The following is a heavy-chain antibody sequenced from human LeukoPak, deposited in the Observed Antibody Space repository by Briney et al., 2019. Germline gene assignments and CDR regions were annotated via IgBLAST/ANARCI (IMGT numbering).Heavy chain of an antibody. J-gene: IGHJ4*02. D-gene: IGHD3-22*01. CDR2: VIPIFGTA. Sequence: SVKVSCKASGGTFSSYAISWVPQAPGQGLEWMGGVIPIFGTANYAQKFQGRVTITTDESTSTAYMELSSLRSEDTAVYYCARAPVDYYDSSGYYYPKYFDYWGQGTLVTVSS. CDR3: ARAPVDYYDSSGYYYPKYFDY. CDR1: GGTFSSYA. V-gene: IGHV1-69*05.